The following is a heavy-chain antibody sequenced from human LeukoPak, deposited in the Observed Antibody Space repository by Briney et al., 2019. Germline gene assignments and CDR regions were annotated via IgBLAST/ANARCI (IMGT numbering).Heavy chain of an antibody. Sequence: SVKVSCKASGGTFSGYAISWVRQAPGQGLEWMGGIIPIFGTANYAQKFQGRVTITTDESTSTAYMELSSLRSEDTAVYYCATDSSGYYYYYWGQGTLVTVSS. CDR1: GGTFSGYA. CDR2: IIPIFGTA. D-gene: IGHD3-22*01. V-gene: IGHV1-69*05. CDR3: ATDSSGYYYYY. J-gene: IGHJ4*02.